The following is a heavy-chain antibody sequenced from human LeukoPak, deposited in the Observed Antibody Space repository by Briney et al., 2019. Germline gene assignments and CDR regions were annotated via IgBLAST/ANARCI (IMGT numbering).Heavy chain of an antibody. CDR3: ARVTMVAAASYNWFVP. CDR2: ISGSSSDT. D-gene: IGHD2-15*01. V-gene: IGHV3-11*06. Sequence: GGSLRLSCAASGFTFSDHYMNWIRQAPGKGPEWLSYISGSSSDTNYADSVRGRFTISRDNSKNTLYLQMNSLRAEDTAVYYCARVTMVAAASYNWFVPWGQGTLVTVSS. J-gene: IGHJ5*02. CDR1: GFTFSDHY.